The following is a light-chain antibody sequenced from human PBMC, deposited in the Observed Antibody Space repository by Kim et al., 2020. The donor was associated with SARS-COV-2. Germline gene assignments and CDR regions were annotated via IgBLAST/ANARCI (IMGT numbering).Light chain of an antibody. V-gene: IGKV1-8*01. Sequence: SASTGDRVTITCRASQGISSYLAWYQQKPGKAPKLLIYAASTLQSGVPSRFSGSGSGTDFTLTISCLQSEDFATYYCQQYYSYPTFGGGTKVEI. J-gene: IGKJ4*01. CDR3: QQYYSYPT. CDR2: AAS. CDR1: QGISSY.